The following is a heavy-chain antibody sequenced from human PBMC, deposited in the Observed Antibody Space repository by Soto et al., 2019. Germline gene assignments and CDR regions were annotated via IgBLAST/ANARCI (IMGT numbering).Heavy chain of an antibody. CDR3: ARSIAARLNWFDP. CDR1: RFTFSSYW. Sequence: PGGSLRLSCAASRFTFSSYWMIWVRQAPGKGLEWVANIKQDGSEKYYVDSVKGRFTIPRDNAKNSLYLQMNSLRAEDTAVYYCARSIAARLNWFDPWGQGTLVTVSS. D-gene: IGHD6-6*01. CDR2: IKQDGSEK. J-gene: IGHJ5*02. V-gene: IGHV3-7*01.